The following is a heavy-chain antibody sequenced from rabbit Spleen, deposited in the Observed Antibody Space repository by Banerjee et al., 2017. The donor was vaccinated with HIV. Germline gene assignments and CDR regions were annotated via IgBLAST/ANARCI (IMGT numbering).Heavy chain of an antibody. CDR2: IYAAKGST. Sequence: QLTETGGGLVQPGGSLTLSCKASGIDFTKYYITWVRQAPGKGLEWIGIIYAAKGSTDYASWVNGRFTISSHNAQNTLWLQLNSLTVADTATYFCVRGASSSGYYNLWGPGTLSPS. CDR3: VRGASSSGYYNL. CDR1: GIDFTKYY. J-gene: IGHJ4*01. V-gene: IGHV1S7*01. D-gene: IGHD1-1*01.